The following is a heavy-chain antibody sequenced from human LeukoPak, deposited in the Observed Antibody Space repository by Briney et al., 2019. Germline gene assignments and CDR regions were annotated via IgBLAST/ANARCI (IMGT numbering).Heavy chain of an antibody. D-gene: IGHD4-17*01. J-gene: IGHJ4*02. Sequence: PSQTLSLTCTVSGGSISSGSYYWSWIRQPAGKGLEWIGRIYTSGSTNYNPSLKSRVTISVDTSKNQFSQKLSSVTAADTAVYYCASNTVTSFGLDYWGQGTLVTVSS. CDR1: GGSISSGSYY. CDR3: ASNTVTSFGLDY. CDR2: IYTSGST. V-gene: IGHV4-61*02.